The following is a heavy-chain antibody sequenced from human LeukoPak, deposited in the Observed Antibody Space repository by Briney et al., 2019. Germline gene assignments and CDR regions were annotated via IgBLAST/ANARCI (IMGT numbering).Heavy chain of an antibody. CDR1: GITLSNYG. Sequence: GGSLRLSCAVSGITLSNYGMSWLRQAPGKGLEGVAGISDSGGRKNYADSVKGRFTISRDNPKNTLYLQMNSLRAEDTAVYFCAKRGVVIRVFLVGFHKEAYYFDSWGQGALVTVSS. V-gene: IGHV3-23*01. J-gene: IGHJ4*02. D-gene: IGHD3-10*01. CDR3: AKRGVVIRVFLVGFHKEAYYFDS. CDR2: ISDSGGRK.